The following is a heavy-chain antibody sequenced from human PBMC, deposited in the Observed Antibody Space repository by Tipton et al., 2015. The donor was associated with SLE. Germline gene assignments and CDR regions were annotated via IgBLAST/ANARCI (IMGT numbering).Heavy chain of an antibody. D-gene: IGHD6-6*01. Sequence: TLSLTCAVYGGSFSGYYWSWIRQPPGKGLEWIGEINHSGSTNYNPSLKSRVTISVDTSKNQFSLKLSSVTAADTAVYYCARVQRLGAARPVWYFDPWGRGTLVTVSS. V-gene: IGHV4-34*01. CDR3: ARVQRLGAARPVWYFDP. CDR1: GGSFSGYY. J-gene: IGHJ2*01. CDR2: INHSGST.